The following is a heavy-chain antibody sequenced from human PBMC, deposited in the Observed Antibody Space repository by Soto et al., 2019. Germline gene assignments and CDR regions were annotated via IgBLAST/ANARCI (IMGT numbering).Heavy chain of an antibody. D-gene: IGHD1-1*01. CDR1: GFPFSFYS. CDR2: ITSTSSAI. J-gene: IGHJ4*02. Sequence: GGSLSLSCAASGFPFSFYSMNWVRQAPGKGLEWISYITSTSSAINYADSVRGRFTISRDNAMRSLFLHMNSLRDEDTAVYYCARDGKGAAYTHGPYYFDYWGQGALVTVSS. V-gene: IGHV3-48*02. CDR3: ARDGKGAAYTHGPYYFDY.